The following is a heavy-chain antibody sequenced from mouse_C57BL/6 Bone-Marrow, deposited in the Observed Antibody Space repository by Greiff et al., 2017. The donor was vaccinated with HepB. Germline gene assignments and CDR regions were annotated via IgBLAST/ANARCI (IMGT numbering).Heavy chain of an antibody. CDR1: GFTFSDYY. CDR2: INYDGSST. D-gene: IGHD1-1*01. Sequence: EVKLVESEGGLVQPGSSMKLSCTASGFTFSDYYMAWVRQVPEKGLEWVANINYDGSSTYYLDSLKSRFIISRDNAKNILYLQMSSLKSEDTATYYCARGYGSSWYFDVWGTGTTVTVSS. V-gene: IGHV5-16*01. J-gene: IGHJ1*03. CDR3: ARGYGSSWYFDV.